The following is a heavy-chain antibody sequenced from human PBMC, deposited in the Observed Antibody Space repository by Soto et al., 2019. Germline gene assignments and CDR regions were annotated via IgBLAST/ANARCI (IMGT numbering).Heavy chain of an antibody. CDR3: ARAMYSSKTDFDY. Sequence: GGSLRLSCAASGFTFSDYYMSWIRQAPGNGLEWVSYISSSAGTISYADSVKGRFTISRDNAKNSLYLQMNSLRGEDTAVYYCARAMYSSKTDFDYWGQGTLVTVSS. CDR1: GFTFSDYY. J-gene: IGHJ4*02. CDR2: ISSSAGTI. D-gene: IGHD6-13*01. V-gene: IGHV3-11*01.